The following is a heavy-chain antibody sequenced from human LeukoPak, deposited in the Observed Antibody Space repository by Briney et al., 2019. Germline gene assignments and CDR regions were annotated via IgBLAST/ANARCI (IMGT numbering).Heavy chain of an antibody. J-gene: IGHJ4*02. CDR1: GGSFSGYY. CDR3: ARRDTYYDFWSGTSSTKGYFDF. Sequence: SETLSLACAVYGGSFSGYYWSWIRQPPGKGLEWIGEINHSGSTNYSPSLKSRVTISVDTSKNQFSLKLSSVTAADTAVYYCARRDTYYDFWSGTSSTKGYFDFWGQGTLVTVTS. D-gene: IGHD3-3*01. CDR2: INHSGST. V-gene: IGHV4-34*01.